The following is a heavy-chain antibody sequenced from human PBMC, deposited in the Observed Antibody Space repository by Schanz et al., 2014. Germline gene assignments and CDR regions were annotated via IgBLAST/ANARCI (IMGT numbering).Heavy chain of an antibody. V-gene: IGHV1-69*04. CDR1: GGTFSSFA. J-gene: IGHJ4*02. D-gene: IGHD3-22*01. Sequence: QLPLVQSGAEVKKPGSSVKVSCKASGGTFSSFAIFWVRQAPGQGLEWMGTIIPILDITNYAQKFQGRVTITADKSTSTAYMELSNLRSEDTAVYYCARAGQDYSDSSGYATYYFGNWGQGTLVTVSS. CDR3: ARAGQDYSDSSGYATYYFGN. CDR2: IIPILDIT.